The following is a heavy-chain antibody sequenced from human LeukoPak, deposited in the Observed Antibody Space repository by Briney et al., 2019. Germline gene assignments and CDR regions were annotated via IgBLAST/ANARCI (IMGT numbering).Heavy chain of an antibody. Sequence: PGGSLRLSCAASGFTFSNYWMTWVRQVPGRGLEWVANIKEDGSEKYYVDSVKGRFTISKDNAQNSLYLQMNSLRVEDTAVYYCARDETRRFDYWGQGTLVTVSS. J-gene: IGHJ4*02. CDR3: ARDETRRFDY. V-gene: IGHV3-7*01. CDR1: GFTFSNYW. CDR2: IKEDGSEK.